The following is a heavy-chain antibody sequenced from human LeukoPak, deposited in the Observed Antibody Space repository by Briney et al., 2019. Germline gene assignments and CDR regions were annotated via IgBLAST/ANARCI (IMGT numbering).Heavy chain of an antibody. CDR3: ARVGATTGYFDY. Sequence: PGGSLRLSCAASGFTFSSYSMNWVRQAPGKGLEWVSYISSSGSTIYYADSVKGRFTISRDNAKNSLYLQMNSLRAEDTAVYYCARVGATTGYFDYWGQGTLVTVSS. V-gene: IGHV3-48*04. J-gene: IGHJ4*02. CDR2: ISSSGSTI. D-gene: IGHD1-26*01. CDR1: GFTFSSYS.